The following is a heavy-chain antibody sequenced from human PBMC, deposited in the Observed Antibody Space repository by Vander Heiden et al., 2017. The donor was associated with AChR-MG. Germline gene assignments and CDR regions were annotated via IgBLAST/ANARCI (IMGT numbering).Heavy chain of an antibody. Sequence: QVQLVQSGAALKKPGASVKVSCKTSGYTFTNYDISWVRQAPGQGLEWMGWISAYNGNTNYVQKFLGRVTLTTDTSTSTAYMELRSLRSDDTAVYYCARDVSLDYWGQGTLVTVSS. CDR3: ARDVSLDY. J-gene: IGHJ4*02. CDR2: ISAYNGNT. CDR1: GYTFTNYD. V-gene: IGHV1-18*01.